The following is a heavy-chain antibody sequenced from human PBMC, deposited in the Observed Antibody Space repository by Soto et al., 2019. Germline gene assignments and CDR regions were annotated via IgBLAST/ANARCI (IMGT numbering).Heavy chain of an antibody. D-gene: IGHD3-22*01. Sequence: KVSCKTPGATFNSYAISWVRKAPGQGLEWMGGIIPMFGTANYAQKFQGRVTITADESTSTAYMELSSLRSEDTAVYYCAMSRANYYDSRGYYYSTFDYWGQGTLVTVSS. CDR2: IIPMFGTA. CDR3: AMSRANYYDSRGYYYSTFDY. CDR1: GATFNSYA. V-gene: IGHV1-69*01. J-gene: IGHJ4*02.